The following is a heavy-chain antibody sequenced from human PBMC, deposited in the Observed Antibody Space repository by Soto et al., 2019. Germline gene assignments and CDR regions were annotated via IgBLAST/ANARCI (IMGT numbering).Heavy chain of an antibody. CDR1: GGSVSSGSYY. J-gene: IGHJ5*02. D-gene: IGHD5-18*01. Sequence: SETLYLTCTVSGGSVSSGSYYWSWIRQPPGKGLEWIGYIYYSGSTNYNPSLKSRVTISVDTSKNQFSLKLSSVTAADTAVYYCARGVPYSYGYVSWFDPWGQGTLVTVSS. CDR3: ARGVPYSYGYVSWFDP. CDR2: IYYSGST. V-gene: IGHV4-61*01.